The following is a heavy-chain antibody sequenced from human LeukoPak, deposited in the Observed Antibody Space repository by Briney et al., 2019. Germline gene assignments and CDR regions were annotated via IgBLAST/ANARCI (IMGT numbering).Heavy chain of an antibody. CDR3: ANLGLKRLNSSGFY. CDR2: ISGSGGST. CDR1: GFTFSSYA. Sequence: GGSLRLSCAASGFTFSSYAMSWVRQAPGKGLEWVSAISGSGGSTYYADSVKGRFTISRDNSKNTLYLQMNSLRAEDTAVYYCANLGLKRLNSSGFYWGQGTLVTVSS. V-gene: IGHV3-23*01. J-gene: IGHJ4*02. D-gene: IGHD3-22*01.